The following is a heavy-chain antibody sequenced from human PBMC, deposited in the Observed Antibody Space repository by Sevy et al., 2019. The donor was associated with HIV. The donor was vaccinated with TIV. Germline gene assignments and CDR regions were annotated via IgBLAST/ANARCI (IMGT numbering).Heavy chain of an antibody. V-gene: IGHV3-21*01. Sequence: GGSLRLSCAASGFTFRSYSMNWVRQAPGKGLEWLSSISDDSRHIYYSDSVKGRFTISRANAKSSLYLQMNSLRVEDTAIYYCARDFTIFGVVSGIDYWGQGNLVTVSS. CDR3: ARDFTIFGVVSGIDY. D-gene: IGHD3-3*01. CDR1: GFTFRSYS. CDR2: ISDDSRHI. J-gene: IGHJ4*02.